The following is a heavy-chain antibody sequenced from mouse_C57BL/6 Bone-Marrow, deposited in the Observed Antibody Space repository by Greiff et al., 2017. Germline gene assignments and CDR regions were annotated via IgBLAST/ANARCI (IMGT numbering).Heavy chain of an antibody. Sequence: VQLQQSGAELVRPGASVKLSCTASGFNITDDYMHWVKQRPEQGLEWIGWIDPENGDTEYASKFQGKATITADTSSNTAYLQLSSLTSEDTAVYCCTGLRCPRYFDYWGQGTTLTVSS. D-gene: IGHD2-1*01. J-gene: IGHJ2*01. CDR3: TGLRCPRYFDY. V-gene: IGHV14-4*01. CDR1: GFNITDDY. CDR2: IDPENGDT.